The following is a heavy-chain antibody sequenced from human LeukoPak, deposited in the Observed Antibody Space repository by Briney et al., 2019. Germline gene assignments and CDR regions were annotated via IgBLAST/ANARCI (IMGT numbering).Heavy chain of an antibody. CDR1: GFTSSIYA. Sequence: GGSLRLSCTASGFTSSIYAMIGVRQAPGKGLEWVSAISATTGATYYADSVRGRFSISRDNSKNTLYLQMDSLRPDDTAVYYCAKGYPYYFYAMDVWGQGTTVTVSS. J-gene: IGHJ6*02. V-gene: IGHV3-23*01. D-gene: IGHD1-14*01. CDR2: ISATTGAT. CDR3: AKGYPYYFYAMDV.